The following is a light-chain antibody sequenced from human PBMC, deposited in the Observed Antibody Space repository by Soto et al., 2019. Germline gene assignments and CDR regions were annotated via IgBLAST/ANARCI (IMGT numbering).Light chain of an antibody. Sequence: DIPMTQSPSSLSASVGDRVTITCQASRDIRNSLNWYQQKPGKAPKLLIYDTSNLETGVPSKFSGSRSGTDFTFTISSLQPGDIATYYCQQYANLPFTFGPGTKVDI. V-gene: IGKV1-33*01. J-gene: IGKJ3*01. CDR3: QQYANLPFT. CDR1: RDIRNS. CDR2: DTS.